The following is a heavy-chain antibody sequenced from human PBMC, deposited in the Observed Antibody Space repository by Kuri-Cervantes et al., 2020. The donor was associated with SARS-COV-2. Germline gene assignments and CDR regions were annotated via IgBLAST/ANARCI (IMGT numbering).Heavy chain of an antibody. V-gene: IGHV3-74*01. Sequence: GGSLRLSCAASGFTFSSYSMNWVRQAPGKGLVWVSRINPDGSYTNNADSVKGRFTLSRDNAKNMLFLQMNSLRAEDTAVYYCARVFASYGMDVWGQGTTVTVSS. D-gene: IGHD3-9*01. CDR3: ARVFASYGMDV. J-gene: IGHJ6*02. CDR2: INPDGSYT. CDR1: GFTFSSYS.